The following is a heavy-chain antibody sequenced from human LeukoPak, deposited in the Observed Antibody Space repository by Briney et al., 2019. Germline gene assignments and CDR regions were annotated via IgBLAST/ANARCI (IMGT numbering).Heavy chain of an antibody. CDR2: ISNSDNST. D-gene: IGHD3-3*01. Sequence: GGSLRLSCAASGFTFSSYAMSWVRQAPGKGLEWVSTISNSDNSTYYADSVKGRFTFSRDNSKNTLYLQMNSLRAEDTAIYYCAKGLGVVIDFLVFDNWGQGTLVTVSS. J-gene: IGHJ4*02. CDR3: AKGLGVVIDFLVFDN. CDR1: GFTFSSYA. V-gene: IGHV3-23*01.